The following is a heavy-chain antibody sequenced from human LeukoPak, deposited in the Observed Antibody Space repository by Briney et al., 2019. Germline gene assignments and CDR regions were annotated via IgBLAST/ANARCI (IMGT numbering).Heavy chain of an antibody. CDR1: GFTFSSYA. Sequence: GGSLRLSCAASGFTFSSYAMSWVRQALGKGPEWVSGIGNSGGRTFYADSVKGRFTISRDNSKNTLYLQMNSLRVEDTALYYCAKGGVWGQGIAVTVSS. J-gene: IGHJ6*02. CDR2: IGNSGGRT. CDR3: AKGGV. V-gene: IGHV3-23*01.